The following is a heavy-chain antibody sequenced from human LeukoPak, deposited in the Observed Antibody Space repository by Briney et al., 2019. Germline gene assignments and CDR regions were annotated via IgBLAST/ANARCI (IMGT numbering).Heavy chain of an antibody. Sequence: SETLSLTCTVSGGSISSYYWSWIRQPPGKGLEWIGYIYYSGSANYNPSLKSRVTISVDTSKNQFSLKLSSVTAADTAVYYCAREGFLGAFDIWGQGTMVTVSS. CDR3: AREGFLGAFDI. CDR2: IYYSGSA. V-gene: IGHV4-59*01. J-gene: IGHJ3*02. CDR1: GGSISSYY. D-gene: IGHD3-10*01.